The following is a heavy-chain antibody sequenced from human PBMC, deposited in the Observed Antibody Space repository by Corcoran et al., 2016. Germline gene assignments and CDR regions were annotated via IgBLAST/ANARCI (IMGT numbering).Heavy chain of an antibody. Sequence: QLQLQESGPGLVKPSETLSLTCTVSGGSISSSSYYWGWIRQPPGKGLEWIGSIYYSGSTYYNPSLKSRVTISVDTSKNQFSLKLSSVTAADTAVYYCARHRGGYSYGSDYWGQGTLVTVSS. CDR3: ARHRGGYSYGSDY. J-gene: IGHJ4*02. CDR2: IYYSGST. V-gene: IGHV4-39*01. CDR1: GGSISSSSYY. D-gene: IGHD5-18*01.